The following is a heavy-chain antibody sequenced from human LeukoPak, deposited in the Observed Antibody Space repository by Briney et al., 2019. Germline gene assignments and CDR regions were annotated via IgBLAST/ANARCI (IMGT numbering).Heavy chain of an antibody. CDR2: IYYSGST. CDR3: ARHYPPSSSWYGTYFDY. D-gene: IGHD6-13*01. CDR1: GDSISSTSYY. Sequence: SETLSLTCTVSGDSISSTSYYWGWIRQPPGKGLEWIGSIYYSGSTYYNPSLKSRVTISVDTSKNQFSLKLSSVTAADTAVYYCARHYPPSSSWYGTYFDYWGQGTLVTVSS. J-gene: IGHJ4*02. V-gene: IGHV4-39*01.